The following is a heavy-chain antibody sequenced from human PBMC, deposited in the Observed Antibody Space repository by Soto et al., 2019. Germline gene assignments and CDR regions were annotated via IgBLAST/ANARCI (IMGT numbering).Heavy chain of an antibody. CDR3: AKEYCSGGSCYLSADY. CDR1: GFTFSSYA. D-gene: IGHD2-15*01. Sequence: GSLRLSCAASGFTFSSYAMSWVRQAPGKGLEWVSAISGSGGSTYYADSVKGRFTISRDNSKNTLYLQMNSLRAEDTAVYYCAKEYCSGGSCYLSADYWGQGTLVTVSS. J-gene: IGHJ4*02. CDR2: ISGSGGST. V-gene: IGHV3-23*01.